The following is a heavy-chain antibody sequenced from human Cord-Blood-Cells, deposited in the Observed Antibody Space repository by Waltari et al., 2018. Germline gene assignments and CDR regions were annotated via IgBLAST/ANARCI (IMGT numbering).Heavy chain of an antibody. D-gene: IGHD6-6*01. CDR2: IYHSGST. CDR3: ARDGSSSGNYGMDV. J-gene: IGHJ6*02. Sequence: QVQLQESRPGLVKPSETLYLTCAVSGYSISSGYYWGWNRQPPGKGLEWIGSIYHSGSTYYNPSLKSRVTISVDTSKNQFSLKLSSVTAADTAVYYCARDGSSSGNYGMDVWGQGTTVTVSS. CDR1: GYSISSGYY. V-gene: IGHV4-38-2*02.